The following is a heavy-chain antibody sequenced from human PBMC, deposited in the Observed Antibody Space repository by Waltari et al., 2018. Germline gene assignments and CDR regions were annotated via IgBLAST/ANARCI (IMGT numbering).Heavy chain of an antibody. D-gene: IGHD3-10*01. CDR3: ATDLNGAAH. Sequence: EVRLVESGGDLVQPGGSLRLSCAASGFTFSNSWMTWVRQAPGKGLEGLANIKTDGGETDYVDSVKGRFSISRDNTKNSLYLQMNSLRADDTAVYYCATDLNGAAHWGQGTLVTVSS. CDR2: IKTDGGET. V-gene: IGHV3-7*01. CDR1: GFTFSNSW. J-gene: IGHJ4*02.